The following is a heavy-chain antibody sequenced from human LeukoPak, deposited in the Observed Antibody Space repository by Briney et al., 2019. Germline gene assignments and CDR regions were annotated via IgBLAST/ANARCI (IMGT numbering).Heavy chain of an antibody. V-gene: IGHV3-7*01. Sequence: GGTLRLSCAASGFTLTTFWMTWVRQAPGPGLEWVTNINREGSQIDYMDSVKGRFTISRDSANNALYLQMNSLRAEDTAVYYCARGGLTAGFDYWGQGTLVTVSS. J-gene: IGHJ4*02. CDR2: INREGSQI. CDR3: ARGGLTAGFDY. CDR1: GFTLTTFW.